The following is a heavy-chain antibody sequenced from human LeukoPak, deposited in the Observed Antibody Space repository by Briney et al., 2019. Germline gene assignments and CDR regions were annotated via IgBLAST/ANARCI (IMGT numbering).Heavy chain of an antibody. J-gene: IGHJ6*03. CDR1: GGTFSSYA. Sequence: VASVKVSCKASGGTFSSYAISWVRQAPGQGLEWMGRIIPIFGTANYAQKFQGRVTITADKSTNTAYMELSSLRSEDTAVYYCARETGGDYYYYYYMDVWGKGTTVTVSS. V-gene: IGHV1-69*06. D-gene: IGHD1-26*01. CDR3: ARETGGDYYYYYYMDV. CDR2: IIPIFGTA.